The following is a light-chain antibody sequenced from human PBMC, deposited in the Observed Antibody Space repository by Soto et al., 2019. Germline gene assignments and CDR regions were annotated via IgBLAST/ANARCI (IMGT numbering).Light chain of an antibody. Sequence: EIVLTQSPGTLSLSPGESASLSCRASQTVTSGYLAWYQQKPGQAPRLLIYDASKRATGIPARFSGSGSGTNFTLTISSLEPEDFAVYYCQQRSSWPITFGQGTRLEIK. CDR3: QQRSSWPIT. CDR1: QTVTSGY. CDR2: DAS. V-gene: IGKV3D-20*02. J-gene: IGKJ5*01.